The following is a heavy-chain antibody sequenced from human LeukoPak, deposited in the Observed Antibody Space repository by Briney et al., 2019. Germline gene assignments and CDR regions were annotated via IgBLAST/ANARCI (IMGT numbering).Heavy chain of an antibody. V-gene: IGHV3-21*04. CDR1: GFTFSSYS. Sequence: GGSLTLSCAASGFTFSSYSMNWVRQAPGKGLEWVSSISSSSSYIYYADSVKGRFTISRDNSNNTLFLHLNSLRGEDTAVYYCTRNSGWYGLSWGQGTLVTVSS. J-gene: IGHJ1*01. D-gene: IGHD6-19*01. CDR3: TRNSGWYGLS. CDR2: ISSSSSYI.